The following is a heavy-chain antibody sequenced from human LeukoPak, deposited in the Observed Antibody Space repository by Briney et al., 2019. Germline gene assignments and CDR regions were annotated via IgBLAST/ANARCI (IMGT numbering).Heavy chain of an antibody. CDR3: ARLYGDYEDNWFDP. CDR1: GGSISNYY. Sequence: SETLSLTCAVSGGSISNYYWTWIRQSPEKGLEWIGEVNHSGNTNYNPSLRSRVTISVDTSKNQFSLKLSSVTAADTAVYYCARLYGDYEDNWFDPWGQGTLVTVSS. J-gene: IGHJ5*02. D-gene: IGHD4-17*01. CDR2: VNHSGNT. V-gene: IGHV4-34*01.